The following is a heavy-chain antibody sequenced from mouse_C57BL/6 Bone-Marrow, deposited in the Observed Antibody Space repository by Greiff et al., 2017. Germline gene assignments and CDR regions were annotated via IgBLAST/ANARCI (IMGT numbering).Heavy chain of an antibody. D-gene: IGHD1-1*01. J-gene: IGHJ1*03. V-gene: IGHV1-59*01. CDR3: AAYYYGSSRYWYFDG. CDR2: IDPSDSYT. Sequence: VQLQQPGAELVRPGTSVKLSCKASGYTFTSYWMHWVKQRPGQGLEWIGVIDPSDSYTNYNQKFKGKATLTVDTSSSTAYMQLRSLTSEDSAVYYCAAYYYGSSRYWYFDGWGTGTTVTVSS. CDR1: GYTFTSYW.